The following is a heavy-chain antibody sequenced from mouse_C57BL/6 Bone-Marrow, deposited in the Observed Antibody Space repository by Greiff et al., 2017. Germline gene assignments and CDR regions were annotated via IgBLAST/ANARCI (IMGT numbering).Heavy chain of an antibody. V-gene: IGHV1-76*01. Sequence: VQLQQSGAELVRPGASVKLSCKASGYTFTDYYINWVKQRPGQGLEWIARIYPGSGNTYYNEKFKGKATLTAEKSSSTAYMQLSSLTSEDSAVYVCARFGNYGAWFAYWGQGTLVTVSA. CDR2: IYPGSGNT. CDR3: ARFGNYGAWFAY. D-gene: IGHD2-1*01. J-gene: IGHJ3*01. CDR1: GYTFTDYY.